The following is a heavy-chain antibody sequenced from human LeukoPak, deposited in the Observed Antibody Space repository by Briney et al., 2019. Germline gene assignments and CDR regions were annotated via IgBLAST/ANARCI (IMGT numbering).Heavy chain of an antibody. CDR2: INPNSGGT. J-gene: IGHJ3*02. V-gene: IGHV1-2*02. CDR1: GYTFTGYY. Sequence: ASVKVSCKASGYTFTGYYMHWVRQAPGQGLEWMGWINPNSGGTNYAQKFQGRVTMTRDTSISTAYMELSRLRSDDTAVYYCARPLRYCSSTSCYFVGAFDIWGRGTMVTVSS. CDR3: ARPLRYCSSTSCYFVGAFDI. D-gene: IGHD2-2*01.